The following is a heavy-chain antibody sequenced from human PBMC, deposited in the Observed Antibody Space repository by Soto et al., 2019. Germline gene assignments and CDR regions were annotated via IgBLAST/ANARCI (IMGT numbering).Heavy chain of an antibody. Sequence: ASVKVSCKASGYTFTSYAMHWVRQAPGQRLEWMGWINAGNGNTKYSQKFQGRVTITRDTSASTAYMELSSLRSEDTAVYYCARVPTAMVKYYYYGMDVWGQGTTVTVSS. V-gene: IGHV1-3*01. CDR3: ARVPTAMVKYYYYGMDV. D-gene: IGHD5-18*01. CDR2: INAGNGNT. CDR1: GYTFTSYA. J-gene: IGHJ6*02.